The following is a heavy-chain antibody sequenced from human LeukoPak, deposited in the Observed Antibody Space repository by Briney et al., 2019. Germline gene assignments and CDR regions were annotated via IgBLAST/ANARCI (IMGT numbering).Heavy chain of an antibody. Sequence: PGGSPRLSCAASGFTFSSYSMNWVRQAPGQGLEWVSSISGTSTYIYYADSVRGRFTIYRDNAKNSLYLQMNSLRAEDTAVYYCARDREAGQGLDDYWGQGTLVTASS. CDR1: GFTFSSYS. D-gene: IGHD6-19*01. CDR2: ISGTSTYI. CDR3: ARDREAGQGLDDY. J-gene: IGHJ4*02. V-gene: IGHV3-21*01.